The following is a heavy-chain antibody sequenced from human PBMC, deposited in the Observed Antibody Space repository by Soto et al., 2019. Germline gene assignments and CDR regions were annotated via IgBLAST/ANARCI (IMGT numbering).Heavy chain of an antibody. V-gene: IGHV3-30*18. CDR3: AKDEKGLDYSSGWYWNYFDY. CDR2: ISYDGSNK. CDR1: GFTFSSYG. Sequence: GGSLRLSCAASGFTFSSYGMHWVRQAPGKGLEWVAVISYDGSNKYYADSVKGRFTISRDNSKNTLYLQMNSLRAEDTAVYYCAKDEKGLDYSSGWYWNYFDYWGQGTLVTVSS. D-gene: IGHD6-19*01. J-gene: IGHJ4*02.